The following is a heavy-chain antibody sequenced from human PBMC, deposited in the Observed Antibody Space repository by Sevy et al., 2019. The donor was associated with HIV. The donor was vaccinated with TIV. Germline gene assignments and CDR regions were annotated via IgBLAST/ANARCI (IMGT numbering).Heavy chain of an antibody. D-gene: IGHD2-2*01. CDR2: IIAYNGNT. V-gene: IGHV1-18*01. J-gene: IGHJ4*02. CDR1: GYTFTSYG. CDR3: ARVGYCSSTSCSKPHPPFDY. Sequence: ASVKVSCKASGYTFTSYGISWVRQAPGQGLEWMGWIIAYNGNTNCAQKLQGRVTMTTDTSTSTAYMELRSLRSDDTAVYYCARVGYCSSTSCSKPHPPFDYWGQGTLVTVSS.